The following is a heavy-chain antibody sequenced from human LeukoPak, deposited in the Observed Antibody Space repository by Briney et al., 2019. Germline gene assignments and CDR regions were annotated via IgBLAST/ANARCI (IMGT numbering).Heavy chain of an antibody. CDR3: ARDRPPYYYGSGSYF. CDR2: ISSSSSTI. V-gene: IGHV3-48*02. J-gene: IGHJ4*02. CDR1: GFTFSSYS. D-gene: IGHD3-10*01. Sequence: GGSLRLSCAASGFTFSSYSMNWVRQAPGKGLEWVSYISSSSSTIYYADSVKGRFTISRDNAKNSLYLQMNSLRDEDTAVYYCARDRPPYYYGSGSYFWGQGTLVTVSS.